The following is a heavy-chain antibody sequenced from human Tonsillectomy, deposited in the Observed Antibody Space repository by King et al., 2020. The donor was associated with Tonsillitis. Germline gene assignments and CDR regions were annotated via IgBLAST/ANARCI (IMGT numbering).Heavy chain of an antibody. CDR1: GFTFKNYG. J-gene: IGHJ4*02. CDR2: IRSDGSDK. V-gene: IGHV3-30*02. CDR3: ANFDYGSGGY. D-gene: IGHD3-10*01. Sequence: VQLVESGGGVVQPGGSLRLSCAASGFTFKNYGMYWVRQAPGKGLEWVAYIRSDGSDKYYADYVKGRFTISRDNSKNTLFLQMNSLRPEDTAVYYCANFDYGSGGYWGQGTLAT.